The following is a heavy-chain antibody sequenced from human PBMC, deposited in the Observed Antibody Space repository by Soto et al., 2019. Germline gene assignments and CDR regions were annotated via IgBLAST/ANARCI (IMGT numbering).Heavy chain of an antibody. CDR2: IYYSGST. V-gene: IGHV4-59*08. D-gene: IGHD6-13*01. CDR3: ARLGAAAGYYYYYMDV. J-gene: IGHJ6*03. CDR1: GGSISSYY. Sequence: QVQLQESGPGLVKPSETLSLTCTVSGGSISSYYWSWIRQPPGKGLEWIGYIYYSGSTNYNPSLTGRVPISVDTSKNQFSLKLSSVTAADTAVYYCARLGAAAGYYYYYMDVWGKGTTVTVSS.